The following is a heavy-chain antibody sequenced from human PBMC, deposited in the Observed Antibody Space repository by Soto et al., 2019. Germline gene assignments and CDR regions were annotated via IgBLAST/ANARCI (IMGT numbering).Heavy chain of an antibody. V-gene: IGHV4-30-2*01. J-gene: IGHJ5*02. D-gene: IGHD6-6*01. CDR2: IYHSGST. Sequence: SETLSLTGAVSGGSISSGGYSWSWIRQPPGKGLEWIGYIYHSGSTYYNPSLKSRVTISVDRSKNQFSLKLSSVTAADTAVYYCARSSSWSSSGWFDPWGQGTLVTVSS. CDR1: GGSISSGGYS. CDR3: ARSSSWSSSGWFDP.